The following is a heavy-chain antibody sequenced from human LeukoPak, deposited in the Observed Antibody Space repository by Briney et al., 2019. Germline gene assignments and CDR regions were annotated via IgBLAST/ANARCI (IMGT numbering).Heavy chain of an antibody. J-gene: IGHJ5*02. CDR1: GFTFSSYW. CDR2: IKEDGSEI. V-gene: IGHV3-7*01. Sequence: PGGSLRLSCAASGFTFSSYWMSWVRQAPGKGLEGVANIKEDGSEIQYVDSVKGRFTISRDNAKNSLYLQMNSLRAEDTAVYYCARATASNWFDPWGQGTLVTVSS. CDR3: ARATASNWFDP. D-gene: IGHD2-21*01.